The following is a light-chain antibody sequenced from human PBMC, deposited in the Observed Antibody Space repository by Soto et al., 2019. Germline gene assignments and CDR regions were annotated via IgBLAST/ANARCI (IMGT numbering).Light chain of an antibody. J-gene: IGLJ2*01. Sequence: QSALTQPPSASGSPGQSVTISCTETSSDIAGYNSVSWYQQLPGRAPRLIIYEVTQRPSGVPDRFSGSNSGNTATLTISGAEAGDEADYYCQVWDSSRNRVFGGGTQLTVL. V-gene: IGLV2-8*01. CDR3: QVWDSSRNRV. CDR1: SSDIAGYNS. CDR2: EVT.